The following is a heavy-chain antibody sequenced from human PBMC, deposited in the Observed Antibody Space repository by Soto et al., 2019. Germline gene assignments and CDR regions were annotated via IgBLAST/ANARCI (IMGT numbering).Heavy chain of an antibody. CDR2: ISAYNGDT. J-gene: IGHJ4*02. D-gene: IGHD2-8*01. Sequence: QAQLVQSGGEVKKPGASVKVSCRASGYAFTSYGYAWVRQAPGQGLEWMGWISAYNGDTNYAQKFQDRVTLTTDTSTTTVHMELRNLGSDDTAVHYCARSGAYCTSITCLFDSFWGLGTLVTVSS. V-gene: IGHV1-18*01. CDR3: ARSGAYCTSITCLFDSF. CDR1: GYAFTSYG.